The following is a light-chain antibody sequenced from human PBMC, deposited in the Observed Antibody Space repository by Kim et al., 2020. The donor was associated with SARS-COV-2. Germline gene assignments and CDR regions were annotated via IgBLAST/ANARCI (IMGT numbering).Light chain of an antibody. CDR1: SSDVGGYNY. CDR2: DVS. J-gene: IGLJ1*01. CDR3: SSYTSSSTLV. V-gene: IGLV2-14*03. Sequence: QSALTQPASVSGSPGQSITISCTGTSSDVGGYNYVSWYQQHPGKAPKLMIYDVSKRPSGVSNRFSGSKSGNTASLTISGLQAEDEADYYCSSYTSSSTLVFGAGTQVTVL.